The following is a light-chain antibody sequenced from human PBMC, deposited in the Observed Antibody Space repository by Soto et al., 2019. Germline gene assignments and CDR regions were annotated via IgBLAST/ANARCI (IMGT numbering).Light chain of an antibody. J-gene: IGLJ1*01. V-gene: IGLV2-11*01. CDR3: CSFAGGLFV. CDR2: DVT. Sequence: VLTQPRSVSGSPGQAVTVSCTGTNSNIGSHNYVSWYQQRPGKAPKLMIHDVTERPSGVPDRFSGSKSGNTASLTISGLQAEDEAEYFCCSFAGGLFVFGTGTKVTVL. CDR1: NSNIGSHNY.